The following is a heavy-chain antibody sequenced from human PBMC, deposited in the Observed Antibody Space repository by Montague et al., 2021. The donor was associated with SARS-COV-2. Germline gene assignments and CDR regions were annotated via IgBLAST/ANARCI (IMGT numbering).Heavy chain of an antibody. CDR2: IYYSGST. Sequence: SETLSLTCTVSGVSISSYYWSWIRQPPGKGLEWIGYIYYSGSTNSYPSLKSRVTISVDTSTNQFSLQLSSVTAADTAVQYCAGVRHSGTIFGVDVIDGFDYWGQGTLVTVSS. V-gene: IGHV4-59*01. CDR3: AGVRHSGTIFGVDVIDGFDY. J-gene: IGHJ4*02. CDR1: GVSISSYY. D-gene: IGHD3-3*01.